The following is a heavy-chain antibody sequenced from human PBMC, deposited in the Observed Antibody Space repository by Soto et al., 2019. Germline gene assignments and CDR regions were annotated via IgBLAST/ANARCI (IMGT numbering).Heavy chain of an antibody. D-gene: IGHD1-26*01. CDR1: GGSFSGNY. V-gene: IGHV4-34*01. CDR3: ARGREGGGAS. Sequence: QVQLQQWGAGLLKPSETLSLTCGVYGGSFSGNYWSWIRQPPGEGLEWIGEINPSGSTNYSPSLTRRATISAETSKNQFSLNLGSVIAADTAVYYCARGREGGGASWGQGTLVTVSS. CDR2: INPSGST. J-gene: IGHJ5*02.